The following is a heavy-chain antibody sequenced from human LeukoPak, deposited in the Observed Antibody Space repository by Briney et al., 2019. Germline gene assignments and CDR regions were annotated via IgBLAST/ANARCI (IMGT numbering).Heavy chain of an antibody. Sequence: SETLSLTCTVSTYSISSGYYWGWIRRPPGKGLEWIGSIYHSGSSYYNPSLKSRVTISVDTSKNQFSLKLRSVTAADTAVYHCAREIAFYYYYYMDVWGKGTTVTVSS. CDR1: TYSISSGYY. CDR3: AREIAFYYYYYMDV. CDR2: IYHSGSS. D-gene: IGHD3-3*02. V-gene: IGHV4-38-2*02. J-gene: IGHJ6*03.